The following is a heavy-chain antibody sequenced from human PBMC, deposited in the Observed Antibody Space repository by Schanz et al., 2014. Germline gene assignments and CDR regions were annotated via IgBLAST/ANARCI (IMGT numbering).Heavy chain of an antibody. CDR3: AKIERNED. CDR1: GFNFSNYG. CDR2: IGTSGGT. V-gene: IGHV3-23*04. D-gene: IGHD1-1*01. J-gene: IGHJ4*02. Sequence: VQLVESGGGLVKPGGSLRLSCAASGFNFSNYGMSWVRQAPGKGLEWVSTIGTSGGTNYAESVKGRFTISRDNSKNTLYLQMNSLRAEDTAVYFCAKIERNEDWGQGTLVTVSS.